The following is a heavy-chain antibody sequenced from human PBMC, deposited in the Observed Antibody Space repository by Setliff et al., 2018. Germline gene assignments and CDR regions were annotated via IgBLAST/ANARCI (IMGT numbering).Heavy chain of an antibody. CDR2: ISFGGDT. CDR3: RYWSGYYNNDY. J-gene: IGHJ4*02. Sequence: TSETLSLTCTVSGDSISSTYYYWGWIRQPPGKGLEWIGSISFGGDTYYSPSLKSRVTISLDASTNQFSLKLRSVSAADTAVYYCRYWSGYYNNDYWGQGTLVTVSS. D-gene: IGHD3-3*01. CDR1: GDSISSTYYY. V-gene: IGHV4-39*07.